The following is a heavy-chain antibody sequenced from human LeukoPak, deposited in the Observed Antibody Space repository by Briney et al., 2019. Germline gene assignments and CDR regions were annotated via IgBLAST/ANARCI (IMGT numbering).Heavy chain of an antibody. CDR3: ATETGNFYFYS. Sequence: GASVKVSCKVSGYTLTELSMNWVRQAPGKGLEWMGGFDPEDDEIIYAQRFQGRVTMTEDASTDTAYMELRSLRSEDTAVYYCATETGNFYFYSWGQGTLVTVSS. J-gene: IGHJ4*02. V-gene: IGHV1-24*01. CDR1: GYTLTELS. CDR2: FDPEDDEI. D-gene: IGHD1-7*01.